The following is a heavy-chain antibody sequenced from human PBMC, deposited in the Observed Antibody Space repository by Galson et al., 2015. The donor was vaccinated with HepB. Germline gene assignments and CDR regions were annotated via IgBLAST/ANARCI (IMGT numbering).Heavy chain of an antibody. CDR1: GFTVSSNY. J-gene: IGHJ6*02. Sequence: SLRLSCAASGFTVSSNYMSWVRQAPGEGLEWVSVIYSGGSTYYADSAKGRFTISRDNTNNKMYLQMNSIRAEDTAVYYCASEKGEDCYDYFAMDVWGQGTTVTVSS. V-gene: IGHV3-66*02. CDR3: ASEKGEDCYDYFAMDV. D-gene: IGHD2-21*01. CDR2: IYSGGST.